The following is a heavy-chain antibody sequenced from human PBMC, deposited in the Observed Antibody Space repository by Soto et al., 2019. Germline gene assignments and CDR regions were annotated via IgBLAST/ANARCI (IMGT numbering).Heavy chain of an antibody. CDR2: MNPNSGNT. CDR3: AGAMDDYYYYGMDV. J-gene: IGHJ6*02. D-gene: IGHD5-18*01. V-gene: IGHV1-8*01. Sequence: ASVKFSCKASGYTFTGYDINWVRQATGQGLEWMGWMNPNSGNTAYAQQIKGRVTMTRNTSISTAYMELSSLRSEDTAVYYCAGAMDDYYYYGMDVWGQGTTVTVSS. CDR1: GYTFTGYD.